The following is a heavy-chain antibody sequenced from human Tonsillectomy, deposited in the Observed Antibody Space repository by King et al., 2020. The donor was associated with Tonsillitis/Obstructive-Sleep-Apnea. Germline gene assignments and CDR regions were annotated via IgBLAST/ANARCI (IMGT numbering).Heavy chain of an antibody. CDR3: ARQSVIMYGMDA. J-gene: IGHJ6*02. CDR1: GGSFSGYY. D-gene: IGHD2/OR15-2a*01. CDR2: LKHSGST. V-gene: IGHV4-34*01. Sequence: VQLQQWGAGLLKPSETLSLTCAVYGGSFSGYYWSWIRQPPGKGLEWIGELKHSGSTNYNPSLKSRVTISVDTSKNQFTLKLSSVPAADTAVYYCARQSVIMYGMDAWGQGTTVTVSS.